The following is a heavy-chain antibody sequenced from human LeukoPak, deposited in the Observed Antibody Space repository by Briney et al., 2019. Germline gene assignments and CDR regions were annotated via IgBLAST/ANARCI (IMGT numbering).Heavy chain of an antibody. Sequence: SETLSLTCTVSGGSISSGSYYWSWIRQPAGKGLEWIGRIYTSGSTNYNPSLKSRVTISVDTSKNQFSLKLSSVTAADTAVYYCARRRRDSSGWYFDYWGQGTLVTVSS. CDR3: ARRRRDSSGWYFDY. D-gene: IGHD6-19*01. V-gene: IGHV4-61*02. J-gene: IGHJ4*02. CDR2: IYTSGST. CDR1: GGSISSGSYY.